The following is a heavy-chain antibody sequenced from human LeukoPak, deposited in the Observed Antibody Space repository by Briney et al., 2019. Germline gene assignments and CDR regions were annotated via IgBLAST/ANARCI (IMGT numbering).Heavy chain of an antibody. Sequence: ASVKVSCKVSGHTLTELSMHWVRQAPGKGLEWMGGFDPGDGETIYAQKFQGRVTMTEDTSTDTAYMELSSLRSEDTAVYYCATGTSIAAAVVLAYWGQGTLVTVSS. CDR1: GHTLTELS. D-gene: IGHD6-13*01. CDR2: FDPGDGET. CDR3: ATGTSIAAAVVLAY. V-gene: IGHV1-24*01. J-gene: IGHJ4*02.